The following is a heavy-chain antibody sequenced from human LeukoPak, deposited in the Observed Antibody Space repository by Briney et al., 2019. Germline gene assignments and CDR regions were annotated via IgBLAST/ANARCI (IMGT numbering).Heavy chain of an antibody. CDR2: TKQDGGEK. Sequence: GGSLRLSCALSGFTFSRYWMSGVRQAPGRGREWVADTKQDGGEKYYADSVKGRFTISRDNAKNSLYLQTNSLRSEDMAVHYCARSNGSRAFDIWGQGTMVTVSS. J-gene: IGHJ3*02. CDR3: ARSNGSRAFDI. CDR1: GFTFSRYW. V-gene: IGHV3-7*01. D-gene: IGHD6-25*01.